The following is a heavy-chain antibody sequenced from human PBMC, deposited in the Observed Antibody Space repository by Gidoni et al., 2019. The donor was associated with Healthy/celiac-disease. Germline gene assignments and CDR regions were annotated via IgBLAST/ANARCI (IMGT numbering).Heavy chain of an antibody. CDR1: GFTFDDYA. CDR3: AKAHLITMIVAEGEFDY. J-gene: IGHJ4*02. CDR2: ISWNSGSI. Sequence: EVQLVESGGGLVQPGRSLRLSCAASGFTFDDYAMHWVRQAPGKGLEWVSGISWNSGSIGYADSVKGRFTISRDNAKNSLYLQMNSLRAEDTALYYCAKAHLITMIVAEGEFDYWGQGTLVTVSS. V-gene: IGHV3-9*01. D-gene: IGHD3-22*01.